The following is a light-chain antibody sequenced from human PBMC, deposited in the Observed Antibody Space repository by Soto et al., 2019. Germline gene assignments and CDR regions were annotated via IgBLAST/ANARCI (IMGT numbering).Light chain of an antibody. J-gene: IGLJ2*01. CDR1: SSDLGGYRY. Sequence: QSALTQPASVSGSPGQSVTISCTGTSSDLGGYRYVSWYQQRPGKAPKLMIHDVTNRPSGVSDRFSGSKSGNTASLTISGLQAEDEADYYCTSYTSDSSVIFGGGTQLTVL. CDR2: DVT. V-gene: IGLV2-14*03. CDR3: TSYTSDSSVI.